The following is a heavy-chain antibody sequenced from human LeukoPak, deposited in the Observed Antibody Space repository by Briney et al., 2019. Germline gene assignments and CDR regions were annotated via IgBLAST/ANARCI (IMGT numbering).Heavy chain of an antibody. V-gene: IGHV1-18*01. Sequence: ASVKVSCKASGYTFTSYGISWVRQAPGQGLEWMGWISAYNGNTNYAQKLQGRVTMTTDTSTSTAYMELRSLRSDDTAVYYCARDSVMSGYDFWSGYYCWFDPWGQGTLVTVSS. CDR3: ARDSVMSGYDFWSGYYCWFDP. CDR2: ISAYNGNT. CDR1: GYTFTSYG. J-gene: IGHJ5*02. D-gene: IGHD3-3*01.